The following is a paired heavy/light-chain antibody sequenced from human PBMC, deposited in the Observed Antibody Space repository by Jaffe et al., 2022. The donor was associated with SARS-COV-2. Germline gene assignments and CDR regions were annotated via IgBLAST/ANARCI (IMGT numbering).Heavy chain of an antibody. D-gene: IGHD5-12*01. Sequence: EVQLLESGGGLVQPGGSLRLSCVASGFTFSSYAMNWVRQAPGKGLEWVSGISGSGGSTYYADSVKGRFTISRDNSKSTLYLHMTSLRAEDSAVYYCAKDQSKQWLEGSDHWGQGTLVTVSS. V-gene: IGHV3-23*01. CDR1: GFTFSSYA. CDR2: ISGSGGST. J-gene: IGHJ5*02. CDR3: AKDQSKQWLEGSDH.
Light chain of an antibody. Sequence: EIVMTQSPPTLSVSPGERATLSCRASQSVGNNLAWYQQKPGQAPRLLIYGASTRATGIPVRFSGSGSGTEFTLTISSLQSEDFAVYYCQQYNNWPPITFGQGTRLEIK. CDR1: QSVGNN. V-gene: IGKV3-15*01. J-gene: IGKJ5*01. CDR2: GAS. CDR3: QQYNNWPPIT.